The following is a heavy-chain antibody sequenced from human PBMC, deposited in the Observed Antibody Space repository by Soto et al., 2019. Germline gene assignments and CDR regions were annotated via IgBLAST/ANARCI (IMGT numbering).Heavy chain of an antibody. CDR3: SVAESPDTAYSSRF. J-gene: IGHJ1*01. D-gene: IGHD2-15*01. Sequence: PRGSLRLSCSASGFTFSSYAMSWVRQAPGKGPEWVSGISGFGGSTYYADSVKGRFTISRDNSKNTLFLQMSSLRAEDTAVYYCSVAESPDTAYSSRFCGQGTPVTVYS. CDR1: GFTFSSYA. V-gene: IGHV3-23*01. CDR2: ISGFGGST.